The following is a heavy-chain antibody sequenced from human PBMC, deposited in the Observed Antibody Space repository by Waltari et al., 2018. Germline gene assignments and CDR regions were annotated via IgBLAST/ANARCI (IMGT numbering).Heavy chain of an antibody. CDR2: ISRTSSTI. V-gene: IGHV3-48*04. CDR3: ASGYYVSGSYYNALDV. Sequence: EVQLVESGGGLVQPGGSLRLSCAASGFTFSSYTMNWVRQAPGKGLEWVSYISRTSSTIYYADSVKGRFTISRDNAKNSLYLQMNSLRAEDTAVYYCASGYYVSGSYYNALDVWGKGTTVTVSS. J-gene: IGHJ6*04. CDR1: GFTFSSYT. D-gene: IGHD3-10*01.